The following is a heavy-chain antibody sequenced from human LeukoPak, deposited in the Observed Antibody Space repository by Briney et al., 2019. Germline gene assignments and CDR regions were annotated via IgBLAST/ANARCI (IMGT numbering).Heavy chain of an antibody. Sequence: GASVKVSCKASGYTFTGYYVHWVRQAPGQGLEWMGWINPNSGGTNFAQKFQGRVTMTRDTSMSTAYMELSRLKSDDTAVYYCSRDSGYCSGGSCWYFDFWGQGTLVTVS. CDR1: GYTFTGYY. J-gene: IGHJ4*02. CDR2: INPNSGGT. D-gene: IGHD2-15*01. V-gene: IGHV1-2*02. CDR3: SRDSGYCSGGSCWYFDF.